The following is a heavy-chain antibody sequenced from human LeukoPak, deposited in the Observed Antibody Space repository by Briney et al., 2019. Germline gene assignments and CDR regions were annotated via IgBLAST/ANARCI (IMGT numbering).Heavy chain of an antibody. D-gene: IGHD3-22*01. V-gene: IGHV1-46*01. J-gene: IGHJ4*02. CDR2: INPSGGSA. CDR3: ARLADYDSSGYLSY. Sequence: ASVKVACKASGYTFTRYYMHWVRQAPGQGLECMGIINPSGGSARYAQKFQGRVTMTRDTSTSTVYMEVSSLRSEDTAVYYCARLADYDSSGYLSYWGQGTLVTVSS. CDR1: GYTFTRYY.